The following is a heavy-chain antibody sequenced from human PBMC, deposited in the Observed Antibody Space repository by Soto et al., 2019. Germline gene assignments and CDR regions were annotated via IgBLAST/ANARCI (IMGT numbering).Heavy chain of an antibody. V-gene: IGHV5-51*01. CDR3: ARVRARQGSRSNDYYYYGLDV. CDR2: IYPDDSDS. CDR1: GYSFTGYW. J-gene: IGHJ6*02. Sequence: PGESLKISCQASGYSFTGYWIGWVRQMPEKGLEWMGIIYPDDSDSRYSPSFQGQVTISADKSIKTAYLQWSSLKASDTAMYYCARVRARQGSRSNDYYYYGLDVWGQGTTVTVSS. D-gene: IGHD1-26*01.